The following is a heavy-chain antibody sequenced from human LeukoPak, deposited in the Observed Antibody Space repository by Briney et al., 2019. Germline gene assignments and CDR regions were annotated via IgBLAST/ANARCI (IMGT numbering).Heavy chain of an antibody. CDR2: ISSSSSYI. J-gene: IGHJ5*02. V-gene: IGHV3-21*01. CDR1: GFTFSSYS. Sequence: GGSLRLSCAASGFTFSSYSMNWVRQAPGKGLEWVSSISSSSSYIYYADSVKGRFTISRDNAKNSLYLQMNSLRAEETAVYYCARDLRMGGSYPAWGQGTLVTVSS. D-gene: IGHD1-26*01. CDR3: ARDLRMGGSYPA.